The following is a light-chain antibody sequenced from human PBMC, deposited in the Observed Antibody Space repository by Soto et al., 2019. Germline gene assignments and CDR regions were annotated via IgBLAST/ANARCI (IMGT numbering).Light chain of an antibody. CDR2: TNS. CDR3: QSYDSSLSGYV. CDR1: SSNIGSNT. V-gene: IGLV1-44*01. Sequence: QSVLTQSPSASGTPGQRVIMSCSGSSSNIGSNTVNWYQQLPGTAPKLLIYTNSQRPSGVPDRFSGSKTGTSASLAIAGLQAEDEGDYYCQSYDSSLSGYVFGTGTKLTVL. J-gene: IGLJ1*01.